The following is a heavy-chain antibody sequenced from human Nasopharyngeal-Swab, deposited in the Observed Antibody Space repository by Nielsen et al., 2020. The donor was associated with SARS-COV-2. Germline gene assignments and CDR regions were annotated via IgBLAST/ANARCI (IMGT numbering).Heavy chain of an antibody. CDR3: ARGPYTSGWYGPVFYGLDV. V-gene: IGHV1-2*02. CDR2: INANSGGT. CDR1: GFNGDY. Sequence: ASVKVSCKASGFNGDYLHWLLQSPGQGLEWMGWINANSGGTTYAQKFQGRVAMTRDTSTSTVYIELSSLRSDDTAVYYCARGPYTSGWYGPVFYGLDVWGQGTTVTVSS. J-gene: IGHJ6*02. D-gene: IGHD6-19*01.